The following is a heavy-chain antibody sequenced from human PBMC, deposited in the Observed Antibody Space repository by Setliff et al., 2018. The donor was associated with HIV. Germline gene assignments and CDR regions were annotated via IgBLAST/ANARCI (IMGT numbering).Heavy chain of an antibody. J-gene: IGHJ4*02. Sequence: SVKVSCKASGYTFSSYDINWVRQATGQGLEWVGGIIPLFGTTNYAQKFQGRVTITADESTNTAHMELNSLRSIDTAMYYCATVFYYNSESYSLDYWGQGMLVTVSS. CDR2: IIPLFGTT. D-gene: IGHD3-10*01. V-gene: IGHV1-69*13. CDR3: ATVFYYNSESYSLDY. CDR1: GYTFSSYD.